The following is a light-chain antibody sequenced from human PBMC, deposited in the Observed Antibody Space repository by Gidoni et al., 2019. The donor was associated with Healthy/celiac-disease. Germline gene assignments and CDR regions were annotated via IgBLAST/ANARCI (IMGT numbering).Light chain of an antibody. J-gene: IGLJ1*01. Sequence: QSALTQPAPASGSPGQPITISCTGTSSDVGGYNYISCYQQHPGKAPKLMIYEFSNRPSGVSNRFSGSKSGNTASLTISGLQAEDEADYYCSSYTSSSTLFVFGTGTKVTVL. CDR1: SSDVGGYNY. CDR3: SSYTSSSTLFV. V-gene: IGLV2-14*01. CDR2: EFS.